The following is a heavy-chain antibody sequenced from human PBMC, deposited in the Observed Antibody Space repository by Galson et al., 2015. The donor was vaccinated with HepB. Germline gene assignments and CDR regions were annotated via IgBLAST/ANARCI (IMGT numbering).Heavy chain of an antibody. Sequence: SLRLSCAASGFTFSSYGMHWVRQAPGKGLEWVAVIWYDGSNKYYADSVKGRFTISRDNSKNTLYLQMNSLRAEDTAVYHCARGLNDYGDYGAVDYWGQGTLVTVSS. V-gene: IGHV3-33*01. CDR1: GFTFSSYG. J-gene: IGHJ4*02. D-gene: IGHD4-17*01. CDR3: ARGLNDYGDYGAVDY. CDR2: IWYDGSNK.